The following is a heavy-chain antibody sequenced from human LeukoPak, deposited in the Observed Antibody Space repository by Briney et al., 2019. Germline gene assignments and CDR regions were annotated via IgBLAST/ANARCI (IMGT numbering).Heavy chain of an antibody. D-gene: IGHD4-17*01. Sequence: KPSATLSLTCTVSGGSISSSSYYWGWIRQPPGKGLEWIGSIYYSGSTYYNPSLKSRVTISVDTSKNQFSLKLSSVTAADTAVYYCARQGDYVLRYFDLWGRGTLVTVSS. CDR2: IYYSGST. CDR3: ARQGDYVLRYFDL. J-gene: IGHJ2*01. CDR1: GGSISSSSYY. V-gene: IGHV4-39*01.